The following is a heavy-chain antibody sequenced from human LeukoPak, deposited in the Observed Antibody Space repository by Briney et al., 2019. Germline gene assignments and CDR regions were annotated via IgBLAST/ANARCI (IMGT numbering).Heavy chain of an antibody. CDR2: ISAYNGNT. Sequence: ASVKVSCKASGYTFTSYGISWVRQAPGQGLEWMGWISAYNGNTNYAQKLQGRVTMTTDTSTSTAYMELRSLRSDDTAVYYCARDSRTYYYDSSGYYNPDAFDIWGQGTMVTVSS. CDR1: GYTFTSYG. V-gene: IGHV1-18*01. D-gene: IGHD3-22*01. J-gene: IGHJ3*02. CDR3: ARDSRTYYYDSSGYYNPDAFDI.